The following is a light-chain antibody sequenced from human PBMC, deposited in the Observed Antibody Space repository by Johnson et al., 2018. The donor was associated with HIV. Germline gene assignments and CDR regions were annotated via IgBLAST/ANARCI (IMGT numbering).Light chain of an antibody. V-gene: IGLV1-51*01. CDR1: SSDMGNYA. Sequence: QSVLTQPPSVSAAPGQKVTISCSGSSSDMGNYAVSWYQQLPGTAPKLLIYENNKRPSGIPDRFSGPRSGTSATLVINGLLTGDAADYYCEAWDSSLSAHFVFGTGTKVTVL. CDR2: ENN. J-gene: IGLJ1*01. CDR3: EAWDSSLSAHFV.